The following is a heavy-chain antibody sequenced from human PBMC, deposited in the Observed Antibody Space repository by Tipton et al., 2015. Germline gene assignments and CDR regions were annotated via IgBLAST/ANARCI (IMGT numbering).Heavy chain of an antibody. D-gene: IGHD4-17*01. V-gene: IGHV4-59*01. CDR2: IQYSGST. J-gene: IGHJ6*02. CDR1: SDSISKYY. CDR3: ASGHGDYVNGMDV. Sequence: TLSLTCSVSSDSISKYYWSWIRQPPGKELEWIGYIQYSGSTNYNPSLKSRVTISVDTSKTQFSLKLNSVTAADTAVYYCASGHGDYVNGMDVWGQGTTVTVSS.